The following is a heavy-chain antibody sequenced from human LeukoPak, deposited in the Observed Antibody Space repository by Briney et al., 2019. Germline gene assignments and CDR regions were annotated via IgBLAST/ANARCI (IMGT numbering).Heavy chain of an antibody. D-gene: IGHD3-3*01. CDR3: ARHDDFWSGLDY. CDR2: INHSGST. J-gene: IGHJ4*02. Sequence: SETLSLTCAVYGGSFSGYYWSWIRQPPGKGLEWIGEINHSGSTNYNPSLKGRVTISVDTSKNQFSLKLSSVTAADTAVYYCARHDDFWSGLDYWGQGTLVTVSS. CDR1: GGSFSGYY. V-gene: IGHV4-34*01.